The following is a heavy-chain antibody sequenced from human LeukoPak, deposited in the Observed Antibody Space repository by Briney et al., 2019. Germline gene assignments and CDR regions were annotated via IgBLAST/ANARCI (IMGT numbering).Heavy chain of an antibody. J-gene: IGHJ3*02. CDR2: VSWDGGST. D-gene: IGHD3-10*01. Sequence: PGGSLRLPCAASGFTFDDYAMHWVRQAPGKGLEWVSLVSWDGGSTYYADSVKGRFIISRDNSNNSLYLHINSLRAEDTALYYCAKDPGGFGEVDAFDIWGQGTMVTVSS. CDR3: AKDPGGFGEVDAFDI. V-gene: IGHV3-43D*03. CDR1: GFTFDDYA.